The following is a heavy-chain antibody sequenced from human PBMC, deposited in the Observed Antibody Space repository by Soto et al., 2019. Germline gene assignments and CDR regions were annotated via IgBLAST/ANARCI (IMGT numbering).Heavy chain of an antibody. V-gene: IGHV4-34*01. CDR1: SGSFSGYY. CDR3: ARGRLFLTTSGLAITYFDY. CDR2: ITHGGST. D-gene: IGHD3-3*01. J-gene: IGHJ4*02. Sequence: SETLSLTCAVYSGSFSGYYYSWIRQSPGKGLEWIGEITHGGSTTYSPSLRSRVTMSLDTSKNQFSLNMTSMTAADTAVYYCARGRLFLTTSGLAITYFDYWGQGTLVTVSS.